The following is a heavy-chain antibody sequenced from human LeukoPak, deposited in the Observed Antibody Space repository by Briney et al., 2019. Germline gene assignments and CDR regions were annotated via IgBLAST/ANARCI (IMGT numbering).Heavy chain of an antibody. D-gene: IGHD2-2*01. V-gene: IGHV4-59*01. Sequence: SETLSLTCTVSGGSISSYYWTWIRQPPGKGLEWIGYIYYSGSTNYNPSLKSRVTISVDTSKNQFSLKLSSVTAADTAVYYCAREYCSSTSCYPQEGYMDVWGKGTTVTVSS. CDR1: GGSISSYY. J-gene: IGHJ6*03. CDR2: IYYSGST. CDR3: AREYCSSTSCYPQEGYMDV.